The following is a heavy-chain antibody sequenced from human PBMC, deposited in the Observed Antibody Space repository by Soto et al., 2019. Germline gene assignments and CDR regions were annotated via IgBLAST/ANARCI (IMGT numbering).Heavy chain of an antibody. CDR1: GGSFSGYY. CDR3: ARAGGITGTKDDY. CDR2: INHSGST. V-gene: IGHV4-34*01. D-gene: IGHD1-7*01. Sequence: ASETLSLTCAVYGGSFSGYYWSWIRQPPGKGLEWIGEINHSGSTNYNPSLKSRVTISVDTSKNQFSLKLSSVTAADTAVYYCARAGGITGTKDDYWGQGTLVTVSS. J-gene: IGHJ4*02.